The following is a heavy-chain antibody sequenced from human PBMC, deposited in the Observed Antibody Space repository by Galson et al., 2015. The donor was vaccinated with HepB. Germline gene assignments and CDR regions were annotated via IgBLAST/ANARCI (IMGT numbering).Heavy chain of an antibody. CDR1: GFSLSTSGVG. CDR3: AHKKIFGVVIMGFDY. Sequence: PALVKPTQPLTLTCTFSGFSLSTSGVGVGWIRQPPGKALEWLALIYWNDDKRYSPSLKSRLTITKDTSKNQVVLTMTNMDPVDTATYYCAHKKIFGVVIMGFDYWGQGTLVTVSS. J-gene: IGHJ4*02. D-gene: IGHD3-3*01. V-gene: IGHV2-5*01. CDR2: IYWNDDK.